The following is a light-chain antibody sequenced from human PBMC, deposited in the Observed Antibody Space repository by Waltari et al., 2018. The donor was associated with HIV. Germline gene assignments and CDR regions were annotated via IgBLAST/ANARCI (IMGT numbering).Light chain of an antibody. V-gene: IGLV3-19*01. CDR3: NSRDSSGNLVV. Sequence: SSELTQDPAVSVALGQTIRITCQGDSLRNYYASWYQQKPGQAPVLVIYGKTNRPSVIPDRFSGSYSGNTASLTITGAQAEDEADYYCNSRDSSGNLVVFGGGTKVTVL. CDR1: SLRNYY. CDR2: GKT. J-gene: IGLJ2*01.